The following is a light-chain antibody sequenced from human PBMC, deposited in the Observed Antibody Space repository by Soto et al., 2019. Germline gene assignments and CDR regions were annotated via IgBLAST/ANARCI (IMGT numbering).Light chain of an antibody. V-gene: IGKV2-28*01. CDR3: MQALQTPWT. J-gene: IGKJ1*01. Sequence: DIVMTQSPLSLPVTPGEPASISCRSSQSLLHSNGYNYLDWYLQKPGQSPQLLIYLGTERASGVPDRFSGSGSGTDLTLKISRVEAEDVGIYYCMQALQTPWTFGQGTKVEIK. CDR1: QSLLHSNGYNY. CDR2: LGT.